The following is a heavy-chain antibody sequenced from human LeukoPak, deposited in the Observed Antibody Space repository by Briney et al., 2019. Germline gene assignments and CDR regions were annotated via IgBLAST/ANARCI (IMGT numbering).Heavy chain of an antibody. CDR3: AGYEYRDAYASLDY. J-gene: IGHJ4*02. CDR2: ISGRGGTT. Sequence: GGSLRLSCAASGFTFSSYAMSWVRQAPGKGLEWVSAISGRGGTTYYADSVKGRFTISRDNSKNTLYLQMNSLRAEDTAVYYCAGYEYRDAYASLDYWGQGTLVIVSS. V-gene: IGHV3-23*01. CDR1: GFTFSSYA. D-gene: IGHD2-2*01.